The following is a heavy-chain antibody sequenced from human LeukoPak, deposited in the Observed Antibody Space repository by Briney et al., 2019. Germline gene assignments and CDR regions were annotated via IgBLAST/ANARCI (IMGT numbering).Heavy chain of an antibody. V-gene: IGHV4-59*01. CDR1: GGSISSYY. CDR2: IYYSGST. J-gene: IGHJ4*02. D-gene: IGHD6-19*01. Sequence: SETLSLTCTVSGGSISSYYWSWIRQPPGKGLEWIGYIYYSGSTNYNPSLKSRVTISVDTSKNQFSLKLSSVTAADAAVYYCARTPGGWYDYWGQGTLVTVSS. CDR3: ARTPGGWYDY.